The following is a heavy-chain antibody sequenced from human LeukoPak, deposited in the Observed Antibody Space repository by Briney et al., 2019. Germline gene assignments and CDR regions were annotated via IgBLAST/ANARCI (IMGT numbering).Heavy chain of an antibody. J-gene: IGHJ4*02. CDR2: INPNSGGT. V-gene: IGHV1-2*02. Sequence: GASVKVSCKASVSTFTDYYMYWVRQAPGQGLEWMGWINPNSGGTNFAQKFQGRVAMTRDTSISTAYLELGSLRSDDTAVYFCARARWQLVSYTEFWGQGTLVTVSS. CDR3: ARARWQLVSYTEF. D-gene: IGHD6-6*01. CDR1: VSTFTDYY.